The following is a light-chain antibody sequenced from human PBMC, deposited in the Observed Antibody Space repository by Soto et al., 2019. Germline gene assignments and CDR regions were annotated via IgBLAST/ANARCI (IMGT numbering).Light chain of an antibody. CDR1: QDISDY. CDR3: QQLNSYPLT. V-gene: IGKV1-9*01. J-gene: IGKJ4*01. CDR2: AAS. Sequence: DVQLTQSPSLLSASVGYRVTITCRASQDISDYLAWYQQRPGKAPKLLIYAASTLQSGVPSRFSGSGSGTEFTLTISSLQPEDFATYSCQQLNSYPLTFGGGTKVDIK.